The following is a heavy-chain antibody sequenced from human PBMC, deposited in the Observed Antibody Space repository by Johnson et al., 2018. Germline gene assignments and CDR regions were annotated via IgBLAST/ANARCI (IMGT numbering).Heavy chain of an antibody. Sequence: QVRLQESGPGLVKPSQTLSLTCTVSGGSISGGSYYWSWIRQPAGKGLEWIGRVSASGSTSYNPSLKSRVTISVDTSKTQFSLKLNSVTAADTAMYYCARDLRQPGAEYFQHWGRGTLVTVSA. CDR3: ARDLRQPGAEYFQH. CDR2: VSASGST. V-gene: IGHV4-61*02. CDR1: GGSISGGSYY. D-gene: IGHD3-10*01. J-gene: IGHJ1*01.